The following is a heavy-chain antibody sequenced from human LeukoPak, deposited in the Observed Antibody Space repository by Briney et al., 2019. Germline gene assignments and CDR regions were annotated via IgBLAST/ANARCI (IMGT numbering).Heavy chain of an antibody. V-gene: IGHV4-39*07. CDR3: ARESRRIAAAGPSYYMDV. Sequence: GSLRLSCIASGFTFSRYEMNWVRQPPGKGLEWIGSIYYSGSTYYNPSLKSRATISVDTSKNQFSLMLNSVTAADTAVYYCARESRRIAAAGPSYYMDVWGRGTTVTVSS. CDR1: GFTFSRYE. J-gene: IGHJ6*03. CDR2: IYYSGST. D-gene: IGHD6-13*01.